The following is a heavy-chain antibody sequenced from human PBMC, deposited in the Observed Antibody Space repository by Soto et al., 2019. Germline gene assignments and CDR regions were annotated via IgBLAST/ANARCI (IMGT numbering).Heavy chain of an antibody. J-gene: IGHJ4*02. CDR1: YGSISSTNYY. CDR2: IYYTGSL. Sequence: PSETLSLTCSVSYGSISSTNYYWGWIRQPPGKGLEWMGSIYYTGSLYHNPSLKSRVTMSIDTSKKQFSLNLSSLTAADTAVYYCARHAPAISISDHWGQGTLVTVSS. D-gene: IGHD3-3*01. V-gene: IGHV4-39*01. CDR3: ARHAPAISISDH.